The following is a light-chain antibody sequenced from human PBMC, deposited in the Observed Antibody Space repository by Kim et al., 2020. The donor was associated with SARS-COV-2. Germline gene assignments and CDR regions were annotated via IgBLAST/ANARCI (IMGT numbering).Light chain of an antibody. CDR2: DAS. J-gene: IGKJ4*01. CDR3: QQCSNWPLT. V-gene: IGKV3-11*01. CDR1: QSVNSY. Sequence: LSPGERATRSCRRSQSVNSYIAWYQPKPGQAPRLLIYDASNRATGIPARFSGGGSGTDFTLTISSLEPEDFAVYYCQQCSNWPLTFGGGTKVEIK.